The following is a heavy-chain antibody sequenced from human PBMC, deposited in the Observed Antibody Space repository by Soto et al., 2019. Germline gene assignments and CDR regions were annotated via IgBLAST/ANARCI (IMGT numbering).Heavy chain of an antibody. CDR3: ARYALAASFHVP. CDR2: IIPILGIA. CDR1: GGTFSSYT. D-gene: IGHD3-16*01. J-gene: IGHJ5*02. V-gene: IGHV1-69*02. Sequence: SVKVACKASGGTFSSYTISWVRKAPGQGLEWMGRIIPILGIANYAQKFQGRVTITADKSTSTAYMELSSLRSEDTAVYYCARYALAASFHVPWGQGALVTVSS.